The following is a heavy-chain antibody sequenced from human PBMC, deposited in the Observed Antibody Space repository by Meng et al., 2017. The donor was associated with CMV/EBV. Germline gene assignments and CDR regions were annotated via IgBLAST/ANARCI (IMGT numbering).Heavy chain of an antibody. Sequence: YTFTDYFMHWVRQDPGQGLEWMGWIDPDSGGTNYTQNVQGRVTMTRDTSIGTAYMELSSLRSDDTAVYYCTRQLLWFGELSPYFDHWGQGALVTVSS. CDR3: TRQLLWFGELSPYFDH. D-gene: IGHD3-10*01. CDR2: IDPDSGGT. V-gene: IGHV1-2*02. J-gene: IGHJ4*02. CDR1: YTFTDYF.